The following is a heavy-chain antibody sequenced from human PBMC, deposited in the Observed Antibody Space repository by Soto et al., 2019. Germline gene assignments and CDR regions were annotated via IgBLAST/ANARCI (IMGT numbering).Heavy chain of an antibody. V-gene: IGHV3-33*01. CDR3: ATEESGYCSGGSCYWDY. CDR1: GFTFSSYG. CDR2: IWYDGSNK. Sequence: QVQLVESGGGVVQPGRSLRLSCAASGFTFSSYGMHWVRQAPGKGLEWVAVIWYDGSNKYYADSVKGRFTISRDNSKNTLYLQMNSLRAEDTAVYYCATEESGYCSGGSCYWDYWGQGTLVTVSS. J-gene: IGHJ4*02. D-gene: IGHD2-15*01.